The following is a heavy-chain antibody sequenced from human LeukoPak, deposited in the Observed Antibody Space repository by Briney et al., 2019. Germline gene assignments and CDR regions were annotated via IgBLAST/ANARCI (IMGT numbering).Heavy chain of an antibody. CDR1: GFTFGDYP. CDR3: ARDLGGSGRNWASNWFDP. D-gene: IGHD1-26*01. J-gene: IGHJ5*02. V-gene: IGHV3-43*02. CDR2: ISGDGGSS. Sequence: GGSLRLSCAASGFTFGDYPMHWVRQAPGKGLEWVSLISGDGGSSFQADSVRGRFTISRDNSKKSLYLQMNSLRSEDTAMYYCARDLGGSGRNWASNWFDPWGQGTLVTASS.